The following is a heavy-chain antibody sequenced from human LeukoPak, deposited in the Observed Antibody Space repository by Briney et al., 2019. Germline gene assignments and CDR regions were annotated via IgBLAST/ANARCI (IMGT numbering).Heavy chain of an antibody. CDR1: GFTFSNYG. CDR2: ISYDGSMK. D-gene: IGHD3-10*01. CDR3: ARDLAPGDGTVNFDY. J-gene: IGHJ4*02. V-gene: IGHV3-30*03. Sequence: PGRSLRLSCAASGFTFSNYGMHWVRQAPGKGLEWVAVISYDGSMKYYADSVKGRFTISRDNSKNTLCLQMNSLRAEDTAVYYCARDLAPGDGTVNFDYWGQGTLVTVSS.